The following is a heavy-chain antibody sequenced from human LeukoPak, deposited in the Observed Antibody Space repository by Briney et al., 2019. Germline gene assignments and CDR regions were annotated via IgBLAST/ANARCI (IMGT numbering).Heavy chain of an antibody. Sequence: SETLSLTCTVSGDSISNFYWSWIRQPPGKGLEWIGSIYYSGSTYYNPSLKSRVTISVDTSKNQFSLKLSSVTAADTAVYYCARLYYDFWSGYLGSSFDYWGQGTLVTVSS. CDR2: IYYSGST. D-gene: IGHD3-3*01. J-gene: IGHJ4*02. CDR1: GDSISNFY. V-gene: IGHV4-59*12. CDR3: ARLYYDFWSGYLGSSFDY.